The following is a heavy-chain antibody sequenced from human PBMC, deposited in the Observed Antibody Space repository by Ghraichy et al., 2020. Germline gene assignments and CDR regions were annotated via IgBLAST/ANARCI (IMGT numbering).Heavy chain of an antibody. CDR2: IIPIFGTA. CDR1: GGTFSSYA. CDR3: ARDSGHYYDSSGYYYGSGGFDY. D-gene: IGHD3-22*01. Sequence: SVKVSCKASGGTFSSYAISWMRQAPGQGLEWMGGIIPIFGTANYAQKFQGRVTITADESTSTAYMELSSLRSEDTAVYYCARDSGHYYDSSGYYYGSGGFDYWGQGTLVTVSS. J-gene: IGHJ4*02. V-gene: IGHV1-69*13.